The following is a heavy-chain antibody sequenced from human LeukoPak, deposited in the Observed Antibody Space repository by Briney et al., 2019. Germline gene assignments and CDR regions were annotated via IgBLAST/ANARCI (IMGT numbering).Heavy chain of an antibody. Sequence: PGGSLRLSCAASGFTFSSCGMHWVRQAPGKGLEWVAFIRYDGSNKYYADSVKGRFTISRDNSKNTLHLQMNSLRAEDTAVYYCARGYYPDYWGQGTLVTVSS. D-gene: IGHD3-16*01. CDR3: ARGYYPDY. CDR1: GFTFSSCG. V-gene: IGHV3-30*02. J-gene: IGHJ4*02. CDR2: IRYDGSNK.